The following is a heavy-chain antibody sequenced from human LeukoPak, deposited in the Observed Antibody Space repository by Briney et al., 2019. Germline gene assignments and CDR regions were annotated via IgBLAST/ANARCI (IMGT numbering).Heavy chain of an antibody. Sequence: GGSLRLSCAASGFTFSSYAMSWVRQAPGKGLEWVSAISGSGGSTYYADSVKGRFTISRDNSKNTLYLQMNGLRAEDTAVYYCAKLPRRIAATNNWFDPWGQGTLVTVSS. CDR3: AKLPRRIAATNNWFDP. CDR2: ISGSGGST. CDR1: GFTFSSYA. J-gene: IGHJ5*02. D-gene: IGHD6-13*01. V-gene: IGHV3-23*01.